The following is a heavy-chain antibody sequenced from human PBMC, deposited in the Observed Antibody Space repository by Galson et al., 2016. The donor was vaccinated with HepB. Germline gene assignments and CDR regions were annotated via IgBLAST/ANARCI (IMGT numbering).Heavy chain of an antibody. Sequence: SVKVSCKVFGYTLSELSMHWVRQAPGKGLEWMGGFDPEDGEGIYAQKFQGRVTMTEDTSTDTAYMELSSLRSEDTAIYYCTIDDPPTNYSSFDYWGQGTLVTVSS. D-gene: IGHD4/OR15-4a*01. CDR1: GYTLSELS. CDR2: FDPEDGEG. V-gene: IGHV1-24*01. CDR3: TIDDPPTNYSSFDY. J-gene: IGHJ4*02.